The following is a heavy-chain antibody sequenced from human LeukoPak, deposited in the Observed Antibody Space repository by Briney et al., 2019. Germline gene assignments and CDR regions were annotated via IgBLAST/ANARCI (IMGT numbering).Heavy chain of an antibody. CDR1: GYTFTSYY. J-gene: IGHJ4*02. V-gene: IGHV1-46*01. Sequence: ASVKVSCKASGYTFTSYYMHWVRQAPGQGLEWMGIINPSGGSTSYAQRFQGRVTMTRDTSTSTVYMELSSLRSEDTAVYYCARGVRRDILTGYYSSRGQGTLVTVSS. D-gene: IGHD3-9*01. CDR2: INPSGGST. CDR3: ARGVRRDILTGYYSS.